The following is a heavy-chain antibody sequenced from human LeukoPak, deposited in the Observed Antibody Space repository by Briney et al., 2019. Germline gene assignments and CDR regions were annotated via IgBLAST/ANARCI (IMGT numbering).Heavy chain of an antibody. CDR1: GYPFSGHY. CDR3: ARGDEWELAIDF. Sequence: ASVKVSCKPSGYPFSGHYIHWVRHAPGQGVEWMGWIKPNSDETNYAQKFQGRLTMPRHTTISTVYMKLSRLTSDDTAVYYCARGDEWELAIDFWGQGTLITVSS. CDR2: IKPNSDET. J-gene: IGHJ4*02. V-gene: IGHV1-2*02. D-gene: IGHD1-26*01.